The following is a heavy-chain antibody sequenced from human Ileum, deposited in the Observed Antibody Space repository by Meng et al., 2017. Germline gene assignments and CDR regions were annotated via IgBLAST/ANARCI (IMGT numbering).Heavy chain of an antibody. D-gene: IGHD6-6*01. J-gene: IGHJ4*02. V-gene: IGHV3-53*01. CDR3: VRAQQLVYFDS. CDR2: ST. Sequence: STKYADSVKGRFNISSVNSKNTIYTQMNSLRAEDKAVYYCVRAQQLVYFDSWGQGTLVTVSS.